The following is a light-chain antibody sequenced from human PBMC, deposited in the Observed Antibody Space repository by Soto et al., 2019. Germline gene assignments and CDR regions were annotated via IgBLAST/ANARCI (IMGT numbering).Light chain of an antibody. V-gene: IGKV3-20*01. J-gene: IGKJ1*01. CDR2: GAS. CDR3: QQYTSSWWT. Sequence: IVLTQSPGTLSLSPGERATLSCRASQSVSSSYLAWYQQKPGQAPRLLIYGASSRATGIPDRFSGSGSGTDFTLTISRLEPEDFAVYYCQQYTSSWWTFGQGTKVEIK. CDR1: QSVSSSY.